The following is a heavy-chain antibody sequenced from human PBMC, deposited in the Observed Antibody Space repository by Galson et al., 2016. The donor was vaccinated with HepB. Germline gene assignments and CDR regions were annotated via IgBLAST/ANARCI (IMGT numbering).Heavy chain of an antibody. D-gene: IGHD3-3*01. CDR3: ARLGNPYDSWSGSPYGLDV. V-gene: IGHV4-4*02. CDR1: GAPITSSKW. CDR2: IYHGGST. Sequence: ETLSLTCVVSGAPITSSKWWSWVRQPPGKEPEWIGVIYHGGSTNYNPSLGSRVAMSVDKSSNPFSLKLASVPAADTAVYYCARLGNPYDSWSGSPYGLDVWGQGTTVTVSS. J-gene: IGHJ6*02.